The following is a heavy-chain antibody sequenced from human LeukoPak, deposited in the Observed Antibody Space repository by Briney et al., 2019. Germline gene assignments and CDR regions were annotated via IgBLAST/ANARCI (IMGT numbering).Heavy chain of an antibody. V-gene: IGHV3-69-1*01. CDR2: ITSGRTT. D-gene: IGHD5-24*01. J-gene: IGHJ3*02. Sequence: GGSLRLSCAASGFTFSDCYMSWIRQAPGKGPEWVSSITSGRTTYYADSVKGRFTISNDNAKKSLYLQMNSLGAEDTAVYYCARARRPKWERDGYTSKESAFDIWGQGTMVTVS. CDR3: ARARRPKWERDGYTSKESAFDI. CDR1: GFTFSDCY.